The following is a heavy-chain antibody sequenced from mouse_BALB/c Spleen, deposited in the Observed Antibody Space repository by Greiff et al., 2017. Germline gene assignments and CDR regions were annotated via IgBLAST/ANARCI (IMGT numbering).Heavy chain of an antibody. Sequence: EVKLQESGAELVKPGASVKLSCTASGFNIKDTYMHWVKQRPEQGLEWIGRIDPANGNTKYDPKFQGKATITADTSSNTAYLQLSSLTSEDTAVYYCARVIYYYGSSPHYYAMDYWGQGTSVTVSS. CDR3: ARVIYYYGSSPHYYAMDY. CDR1: GFNIKDTY. D-gene: IGHD1-1*01. V-gene: IGHV14-3*02. J-gene: IGHJ4*01. CDR2: IDPANGNT.